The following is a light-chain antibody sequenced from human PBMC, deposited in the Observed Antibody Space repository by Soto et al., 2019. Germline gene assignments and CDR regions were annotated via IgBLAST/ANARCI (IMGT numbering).Light chain of an antibody. J-gene: IGLJ3*02. V-gene: IGLV2-14*01. Sequence: QSALTQPASVSGSPGQSITISCTGTSSDVGGYKYVSWYQQRPGKAPKLMIYEVSNRPSGVSNRFSGSKSGNTASLTISGLQAEDEADYYCSSYTSSSTLRVFGGGTKVTVL. CDR2: EVS. CDR3: SSYTSSSTLRV. CDR1: SSDVGGYKY.